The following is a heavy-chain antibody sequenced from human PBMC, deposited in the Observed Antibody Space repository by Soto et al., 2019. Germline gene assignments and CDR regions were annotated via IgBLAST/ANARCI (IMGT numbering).Heavy chain of an antibody. CDR3: AKEAGGVRYSSSWYEGDYYGMDV. J-gene: IGHJ6*02. V-gene: IGHV3-30*18. CDR2: ISYDGSNK. CDR1: GFTFSSYG. D-gene: IGHD6-13*01. Sequence: PGGSLRLSCAASGFTFSSYGMHWVRQAPGKGLEWVAVISYDGSNKYYADSVKGRFTISRDNSKNTLYLQMNSLRAEDTAVYYCAKEAGGVRYSSSWYEGDYYGMDVWGQGTTVTVSS.